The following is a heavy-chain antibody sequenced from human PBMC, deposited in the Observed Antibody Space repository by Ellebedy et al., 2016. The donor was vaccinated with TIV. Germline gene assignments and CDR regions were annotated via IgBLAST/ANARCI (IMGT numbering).Heavy chain of an antibody. CDR1: GFTFSDYY. CDR3: ARDARFIDHQHNWFDP. J-gene: IGHJ5*02. V-gene: IGHV3-11*01. Sequence: GESLKISCAASGFTFSDYYMSWIRQAPGKGLEWISDISSSGTTIYYADSVKGRFTISRDNAKNSLYLHMNSLGAEDTAVYYCARDARFIDHQHNWFDPWGQGTLVAVSS. CDR2: ISSSGTTI. D-gene: IGHD1-26*01.